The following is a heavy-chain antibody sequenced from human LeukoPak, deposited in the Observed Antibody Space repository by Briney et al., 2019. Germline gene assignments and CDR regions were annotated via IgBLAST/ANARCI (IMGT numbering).Heavy chain of an antibody. CDR1: GFTFSSYS. Sequence: GGSLRLSCAASGFTFSSYSMNWVRQAPGKGLEWVSSISSSSSYIYYADSVKGRFTISRDNAKNSLYLQMNSLRAEDTAVYYSARGTYYYGSGSYSRWFDPWGQGTLVTVSS. V-gene: IGHV3-21*01. D-gene: IGHD3-10*01. CDR3: ARGTYYYGSGSYSRWFDP. J-gene: IGHJ5*02. CDR2: ISSSSSYI.